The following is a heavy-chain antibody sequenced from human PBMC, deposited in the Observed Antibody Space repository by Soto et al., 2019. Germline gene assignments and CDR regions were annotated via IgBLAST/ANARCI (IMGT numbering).Heavy chain of an antibody. CDR2: MNPNSGNT. J-gene: IGHJ5*02. Sequence: ASVMVSCKASGYTFTSYDINWVRQATGQGLEWMGWMNPNSGNTGYAQKFQGRVTMNRNTSISTAYMELSSLRSEDTAVYYCARGLRIAAAVTWFDPWGQGTLVNVSS. CDR1: GYTFTSYD. D-gene: IGHD6-13*01. CDR3: ARGLRIAAAVTWFDP. V-gene: IGHV1-8*01.